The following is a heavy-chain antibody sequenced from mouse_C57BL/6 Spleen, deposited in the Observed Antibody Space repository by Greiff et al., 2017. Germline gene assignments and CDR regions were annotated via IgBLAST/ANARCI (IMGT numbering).Heavy chain of an antibody. CDR3: TRIYYDYDEDAMDY. Sequence: EVKVEESGGGLVQPGGSMKLSCAASGFTFSDAWMDWVRQSPEKGLEWVAEIRNKANNHATYYAESVKGRFTISRDDSKSSVYLQMNSLRAEDTGIYYCTRIYYDYDEDAMDYWGQGTSVTVSS. CDR1: GFTFSDAW. D-gene: IGHD2-4*01. J-gene: IGHJ4*01. CDR2: IRNKANNHAT. V-gene: IGHV6-6*01.